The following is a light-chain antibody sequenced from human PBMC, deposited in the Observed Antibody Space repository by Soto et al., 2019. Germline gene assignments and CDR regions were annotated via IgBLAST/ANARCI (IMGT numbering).Light chain of an antibody. Sequence: DIVMTQSPDSLTVSLGERATINCKSSQSVLSTSDNQNSLAWFQQRPGQPPKLLIYSASTRESGVPDRFSGSGSGTDFILTISSLQAEDVAVYYCQHYSSSPLTFGGGTKVEIK. CDR2: SAS. CDR3: QHYSSSPLT. J-gene: IGKJ4*01. CDR1: QSVLSTSDNQNS. V-gene: IGKV4-1*01.